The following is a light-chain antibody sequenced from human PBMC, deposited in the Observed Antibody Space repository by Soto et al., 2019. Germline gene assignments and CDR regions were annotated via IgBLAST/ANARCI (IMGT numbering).Light chain of an antibody. Sequence: EIVMTQSPATLSVSPGERATLSCRASQSVSSNLAWYQQKPGQAPRLLIYGASTRATGIPARFSGSGSGTEFPLTISSLQSEDFAVYYCQQYENWPPRTFGPGTKVDIK. CDR3: QQYENWPPRT. CDR1: QSVSSN. J-gene: IGKJ3*01. V-gene: IGKV3-15*01. CDR2: GAS.